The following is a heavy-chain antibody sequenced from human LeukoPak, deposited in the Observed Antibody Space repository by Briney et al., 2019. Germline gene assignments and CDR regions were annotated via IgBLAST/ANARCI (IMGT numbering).Heavy chain of an antibody. CDR1: GFTFSNFG. J-gene: IGHJ6*03. V-gene: IGHV3-30*03. CDR2: ISYDGKNE. CDR3: ARAEVYYYYYYMDV. Sequence: PGGSLRLSCAASGFTFSNFGMHWVRQAPGKGLEWVAVISYDGKNEYYTDSVKGRFTISRDNSKNTLYLQMNSLRAEDTAVYYCARAEVYYYYYYMDVWGKGTTVTVSS.